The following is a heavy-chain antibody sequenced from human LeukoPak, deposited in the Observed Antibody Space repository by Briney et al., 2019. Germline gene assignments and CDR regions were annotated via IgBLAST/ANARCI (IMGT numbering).Heavy chain of an antibody. CDR1: GGSISSSSYY. D-gene: IGHD6-13*01. Sequence: SETLSLTCTVSGGSISSSSYYWGWIRQPPGKGLEWIGSIYYSGSTYYNPSLKSRVTISVDTSKNQFSLKLSSVTAADTAVYYCARNLWDSSSGSDAFDIWGQGTMVTVSS. CDR2: IYYSGST. J-gene: IGHJ3*02. V-gene: IGHV4-39*07. CDR3: ARNLWDSSSGSDAFDI.